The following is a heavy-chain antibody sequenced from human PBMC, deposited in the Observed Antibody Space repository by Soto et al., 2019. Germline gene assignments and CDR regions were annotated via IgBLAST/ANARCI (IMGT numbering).Heavy chain of an antibody. Sequence: GASVKVSCKASGGTFSSYAISWVRQAPGQGLEWMGGIIPIFGTANYAQKFQGRVTITADESTSTAYMELSSLRSEDTAVYYCARSRVRWLDNPLDISGQGTMVTVS. CDR2: IIPIFGTA. D-gene: IGHD6-19*01. CDR3: ARSRVRWLDNPLDI. J-gene: IGHJ3*02. CDR1: GGTFSSYA. V-gene: IGHV1-69*13.